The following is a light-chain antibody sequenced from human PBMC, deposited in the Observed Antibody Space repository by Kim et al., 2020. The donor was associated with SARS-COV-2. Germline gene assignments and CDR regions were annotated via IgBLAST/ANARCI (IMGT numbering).Light chain of an antibody. CDR3: QQYDSFPYT. CDR2: KAS. J-gene: IGKJ2*01. V-gene: IGKV1-5*03. CDR1: QNINNW. Sequence: DIRMTQSPSTLSASVGDRVTITCRASQNINNWLVWYQQKPGNAPDVLIYKASTLESGVPERFSGSGSGTEFTLTISSLQPDDFATYYCQQYDSFPYTFGQGTKLEI.